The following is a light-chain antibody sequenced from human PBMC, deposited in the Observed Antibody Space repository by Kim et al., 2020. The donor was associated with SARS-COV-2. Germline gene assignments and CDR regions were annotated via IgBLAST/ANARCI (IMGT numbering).Light chain of an antibody. CDR2: AAS. J-gene: IGKJ4*01. CDR1: QGIRND. CDR3: LQDYNSPLT. V-gene: IGKV1-6*01. Sequence: AIQITQSPSSLSASVGDRVTITCRASQGIRNDLGWYQQKPGKAPKLLIYAASSLQSGVPSRFSGSGSGTDFTLTISSLQPEDFATYYCLQDYNSPLTFGGRTKVDIK.